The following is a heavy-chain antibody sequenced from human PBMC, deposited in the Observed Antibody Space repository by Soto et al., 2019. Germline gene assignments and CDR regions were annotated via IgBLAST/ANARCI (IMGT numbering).Heavy chain of an antibody. CDR1: GFTFSSYG. J-gene: IGHJ3*02. CDR2: ISYDGSNK. CDR3: AKDGSEGAFDI. D-gene: IGHD2-2*03. Sequence: QVQLVESGGGVVQPGRSLRLPCAASGFTFSSYGMHWVRQAPGKGLEWVAVISYDGSNKYYADSVKGRFTISRDNSKNTLYLQMNSLRAEDTAVYYCAKDGSEGAFDIWGQGTMVTVSS. V-gene: IGHV3-30*18.